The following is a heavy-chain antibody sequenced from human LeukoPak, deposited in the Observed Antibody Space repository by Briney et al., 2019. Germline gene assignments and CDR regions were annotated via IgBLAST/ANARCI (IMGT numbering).Heavy chain of an antibody. V-gene: IGHV3-21*04. J-gene: IGHJ4*02. CDR2: ISSSSSYI. CDR1: GFTFSSYS. CDR3: AKDHANTPVVTN. Sequence: GGSLRLSCAASGFTFSSYSMNWVRQAPGKGLEWVSSISSSSSYIYYADSVTGRFTVSRDNSKNTVDLQMNNLRVDDTAIYYCAKDHANTPVVTNWGQGILVSVSS. D-gene: IGHD2-21*02.